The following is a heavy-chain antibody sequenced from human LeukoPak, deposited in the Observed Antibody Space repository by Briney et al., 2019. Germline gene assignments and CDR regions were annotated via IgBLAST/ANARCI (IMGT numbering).Heavy chain of an antibody. D-gene: IGHD1-26*01. CDR3: ARDRYYSVDY. CDR2: INSDGTGI. V-gene: IGHV3-74*01. CDR1: GFSFSTTW. Sequence: GGSLRLSCAASGFSFSTTWMHWVRQAPGKGLVWVARINSDGTGIIYADSVKGRFTISRDNAKNTLSLQMNSLRAEDTAVYYCARDRYYSVDYWGQGTLVTVSS. J-gene: IGHJ4*02.